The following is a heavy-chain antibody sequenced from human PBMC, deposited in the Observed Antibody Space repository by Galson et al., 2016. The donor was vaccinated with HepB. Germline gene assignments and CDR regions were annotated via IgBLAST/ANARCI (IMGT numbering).Heavy chain of an antibody. J-gene: IGHJ4*02. CDR2: MYHSGIS. V-gene: IGHV4-38-2*02. CDR1: GYSINSGYY. Sequence: SETLSLTCSVSGYSINSGYYSAWVRQPPGKGLEWSASMYHSGISYYSPTLKTRFTISMDTSKNQFSLELRSATAAATAVYYCARDGGGASPEGFDSWGQGTLLTVSS. CDR3: ARDGGGASPEGFDS. D-gene: IGHD3-16*01.